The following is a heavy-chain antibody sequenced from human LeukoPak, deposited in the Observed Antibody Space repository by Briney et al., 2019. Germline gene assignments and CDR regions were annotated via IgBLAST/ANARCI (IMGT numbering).Heavy chain of an antibody. CDR1: GFTFSSYG. Sequence: GGSLRLSCAASGFTFSSYGMHWVRQAPGKGLEWVAFIRYDGSNKYYADSVKGRFTISRDNSKNTLYLQMNSLRAEDTAVYYCAKDPVPAARENYMDVWGKGTTVTVSS. CDR3: AKDPVPAARENYMDV. J-gene: IGHJ6*03. CDR2: IRYDGSNK. D-gene: IGHD2-2*01. V-gene: IGHV3-30*02.